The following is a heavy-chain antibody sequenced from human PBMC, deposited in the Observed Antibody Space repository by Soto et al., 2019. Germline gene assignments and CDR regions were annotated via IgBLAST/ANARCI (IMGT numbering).Heavy chain of an antibody. V-gene: IGHV2-5*01. D-gene: IGHD1-1*01. CDR2: IFWNDDK. CDR3: AHRRGASTTGGAFDI. J-gene: IGHJ3*02. CDR1: GFSFSTSGAG. Sequence: QITVKESGPTLVTPTQTLTLTCTFSGFSFSTSGAGVGWIRQPPGKDLEWLALIFWNDDKRYTPSINSRLTITKDTSKNQVVLTMSNLDPVDTATYFCAHRRGASTTGGAFDIWGLGTKVTVAS.